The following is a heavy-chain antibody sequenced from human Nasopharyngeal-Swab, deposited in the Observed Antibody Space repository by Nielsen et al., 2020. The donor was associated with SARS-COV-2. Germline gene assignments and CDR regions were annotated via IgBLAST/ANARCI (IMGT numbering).Heavy chain of an antibody. J-gene: IGHJ5*02. D-gene: IGHD2-21*02. CDR1: GGTFSSYA. CDR3: ARDWVVVTAPDWFDP. CDR2: IIPILGIA. Sequence: VKVSCKASGGTFSSYAISWLRQAPGQGLEWMGRIIPILGIANYAQKFQGRVTITADKSTNTAYMELSSLRSEDTAVYYCARDWVVVTAPDWFDPWGQGTLVTVSS. V-gene: IGHV1-69*04.